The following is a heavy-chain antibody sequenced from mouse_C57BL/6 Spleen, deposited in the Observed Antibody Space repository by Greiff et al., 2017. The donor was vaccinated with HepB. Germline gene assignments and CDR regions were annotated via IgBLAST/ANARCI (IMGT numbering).Heavy chain of an antibody. CDR3: ARDPTYYGKGYFDV. CDR2: ISYDGSN. J-gene: IGHJ1*03. V-gene: IGHV3-6*01. D-gene: IGHD2-10*01. Sequence: EVQLVESGPGLVKPSQSLSLTCSVTGYSITSGYYWNWIRQFPGNKLEWMGYISYDGSNNYNQSLKNRISITRDTSKNQFFLKLNSVTTEDTATYYCARDPTYYGKGYFDVWGTGTTVTVSS. CDR1: GYSITSGYY.